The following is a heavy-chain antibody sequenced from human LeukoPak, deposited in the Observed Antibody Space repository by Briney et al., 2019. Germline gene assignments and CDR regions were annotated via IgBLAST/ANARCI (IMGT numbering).Heavy chain of an antibody. CDR3: ARDSGYDLMPSFDY. V-gene: IGHV6-1*01. CDR1: GDSVSNNSAA. CDR2: TYYRSKWYN. Sequence: SQTLSLTCAISGDSVSNNSAAWNWIRQSPSRGLEWLGRTYYRSKWYNDYAVSVKSRITINPDTSKNQFSLQLNSVTPEDTAVYYCARDSGYDLMPSFDYWGQGTLVTVSS. J-gene: IGHJ4*02. D-gene: IGHD5-12*01.